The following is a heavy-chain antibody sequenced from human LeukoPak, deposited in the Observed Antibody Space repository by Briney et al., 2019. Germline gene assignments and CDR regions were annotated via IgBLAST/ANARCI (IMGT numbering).Heavy chain of an antibody. CDR3: AKAALRYQLLSSLDY. CDR2: ISGSGDST. J-gene: IGHJ4*02. D-gene: IGHD2-2*01. Sequence: GGSLRRSCAASGFTFSPYSMNWARQAPGKGLEWVSAISGSGDSTYYADSVKGRFTISRDNSKNTLYLQMNSLRAEDTAIYYCAKAALRYQLLSSLDYWGQGTLVTVSS. V-gene: IGHV3-23*01. CDR1: GFTFSPYS.